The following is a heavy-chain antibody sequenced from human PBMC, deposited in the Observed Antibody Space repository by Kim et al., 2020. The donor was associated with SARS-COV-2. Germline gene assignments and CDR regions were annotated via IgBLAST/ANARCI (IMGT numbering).Heavy chain of an antibody. D-gene: IGHD3-22*01. Sequence: SETLSLTCTVSGGSISSSSYYWGWIRQPPGKGLEWIGSIYYSGSTYYNPSLKSRVTISVDTSKNQFSLKLSSVTAADTAVYYCARLITMIVVVYDAFDIWGQGTMVTVSS. CDR1: GGSISSSSYY. J-gene: IGHJ3*02. V-gene: IGHV4-39*07. CDR3: ARLITMIVVVYDAFDI. CDR2: IYYSGST.